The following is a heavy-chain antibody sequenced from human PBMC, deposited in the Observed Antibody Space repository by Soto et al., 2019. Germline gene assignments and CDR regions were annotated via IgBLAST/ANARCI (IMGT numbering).Heavy chain of an antibody. D-gene: IGHD2-2*01. V-gene: IGHV3-66*01. CDR3: ARDGGYCSSTSCYYKTTYYYYGMDV. J-gene: IGHJ6*02. CDR2: IQSGGPT. Sequence: GGSLRLSCAASGFTVSSKYMSWVRQAPGKGLEWVSLIQSGGPTYYADSVKGRFTISRDNSKNTLYLQMNSLRAEDTAVYYCARDGGYCSSTSCYYKTTYYYYGMDVWGQGTTVTVSS. CDR1: GFTVSSKY.